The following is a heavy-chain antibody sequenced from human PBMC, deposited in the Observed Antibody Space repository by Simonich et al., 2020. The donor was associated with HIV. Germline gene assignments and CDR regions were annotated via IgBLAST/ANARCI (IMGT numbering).Heavy chain of an antibody. CDR2: ISYDGSTK. D-gene: IGHD3-16*01. CDR1: GFTLSSYA. V-gene: IGHV3-30*07. J-gene: IGHJ4*02. CDR3: ASGGSISSVWADDY. Sequence: QVQLVESGGGVVQPGRSLRRFWAASGFTLSSYALHWVRQASGKGLEWGAVISYDGSTKYYADSVKGRYTISRDNSKNTLYLQMNSLRAEDTAVYYCASGGSISSVWADDYWGQGTLVTVSS.